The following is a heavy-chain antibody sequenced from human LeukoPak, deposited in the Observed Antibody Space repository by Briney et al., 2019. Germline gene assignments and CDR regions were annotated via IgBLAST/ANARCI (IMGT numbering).Heavy chain of an antibody. CDR1: GGSISSSY. D-gene: IGHD3-16*02. J-gene: IGHJ6*02. CDR2: ISQNGYT. CDR3: TRHDVIELLGHGMAV. V-gene: IGHV4-59*08. Sequence: PSETLSLTCTVSGGSISSSYWSWIRQPPGKGLEWIAHISQNGYTKYAPSLKSRVTISRDTSENQLSLTLSSVTAADAAIYYCTRHDVIELLGHGMAVWGQGTTVTVSS.